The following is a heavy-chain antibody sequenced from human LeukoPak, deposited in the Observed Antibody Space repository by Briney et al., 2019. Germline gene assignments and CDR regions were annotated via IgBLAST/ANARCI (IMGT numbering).Heavy chain of an antibody. V-gene: IGHV7-4-1*02. CDR3: ARGRYCSDGSCYLDY. D-gene: IGHD2-15*01. CDR2: INTNTGDP. CDR1: GYTFTSYA. J-gene: IGHJ4*02. Sequence: ASVKVSCKASGYTFTSYAMSWVRQAPGQGLEWMGWINTNTGDPTYAQGFTGRFVFSLDTSVSTAYLQISSLKAEDTAVYYYARGRYCSDGSCYLDYWGQGTLVTVSS.